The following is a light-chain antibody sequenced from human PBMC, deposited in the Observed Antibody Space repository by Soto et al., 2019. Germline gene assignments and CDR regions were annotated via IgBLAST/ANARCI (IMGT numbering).Light chain of an antibody. CDR3: QQYGTSPYT. CDR2: GAS. J-gene: IGKJ2*01. CDR1: QSVRSNY. Sequence: ESVLTQSPGTLSLSPGERATLSCRASQSVRSNYLAWYQHKPGRAPRLLIYGASNRPGGIPDKFSGSGSGTDFTLTISSLDPEDFAVYYCQQYGTSPYTFGQGNTLEIK. V-gene: IGKV3-20*01.